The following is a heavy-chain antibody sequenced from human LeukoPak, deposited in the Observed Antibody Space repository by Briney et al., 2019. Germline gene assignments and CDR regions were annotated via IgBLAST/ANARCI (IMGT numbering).Heavy chain of an antibody. CDR3: ARGRYYYDSSGYYSVGFDP. CDR1: GGSISSYY. V-gene: IGHV4-59*01. Sequence: PSETLSLTCTVSGGSISSYYWSWIRQPPGKGLEWIGYIYYSGSTNYNPSLKSRVTISVDTSKNQFSPKLSSVTAADTAVYYCARGRYYYDSSGYYSVGFDPWGQGTLVTVSS. CDR2: IYYSGST. D-gene: IGHD3-22*01. J-gene: IGHJ5*02.